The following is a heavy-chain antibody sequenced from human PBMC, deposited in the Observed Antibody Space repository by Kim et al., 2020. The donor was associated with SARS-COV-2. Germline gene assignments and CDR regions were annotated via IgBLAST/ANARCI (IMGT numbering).Heavy chain of an antibody. CDR3: TSIPGTPFAFWDAFDI. CDR2: IRSKANSYAT. CDR1: GFTFSDSP. Sequence: GGSLRLSCAASGFTFSDSPMHWVRQASGKGLEWVCRIRSKANSYATAYAASVRGRFIISRDDSKNTAYLQMNSQKTEDTAVYYCTSIPGTPFAFWDAFDIWGQGTMVTVSS. J-gene: IGHJ3*02. D-gene: IGHD1-1*01. V-gene: IGHV3-73*01.